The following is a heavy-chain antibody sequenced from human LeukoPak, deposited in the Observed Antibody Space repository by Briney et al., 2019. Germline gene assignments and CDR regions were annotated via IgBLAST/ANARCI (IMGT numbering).Heavy chain of an antibody. CDR2: IKKDGGEK. V-gene: IGHV3-7*04. CDR3: ARTWGTDT. J-gene: IGHJ3*02. D-gene: IGHD7-27*01. Sequence: GGSLGLSCAASGFTFSSFSMTWVRQTPGKGLEWVANIKKDGGEKYYVDSVKGRFTISRDNAKNSLHLQMNSLRGEDTAAYYCARTWGTDTWGQGTMVTVSS. CDR1: GFTFSSFS.